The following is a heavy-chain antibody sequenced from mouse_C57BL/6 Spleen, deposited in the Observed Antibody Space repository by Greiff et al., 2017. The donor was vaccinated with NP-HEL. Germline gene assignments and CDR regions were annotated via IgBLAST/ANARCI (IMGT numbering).Heavy chain of an antibody. D-gene: IGHD1-1*01. CDR2: IHPNSGST. Sequence: VQLQQPGAELVKPGASVKLSCKASGYTFTSYWMHWVKQRPGQGLEWIGMIHPNSGSTNYNEKFKSKATLTVDKSSSTAYMKLSSLTSEDSAVYYCARGAVVATEGFAYWGQGTLVTVSA. J-gene: IGHJ3*01. CDR3: ARGAVVATEGFAY. CDR1: GYTFTSYW. V-gene: IGHV1-64*01.